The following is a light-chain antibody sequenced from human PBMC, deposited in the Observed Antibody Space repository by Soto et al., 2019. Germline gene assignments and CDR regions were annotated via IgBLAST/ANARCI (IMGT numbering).Light chain of an antibody. CDR2: RNN. CDR3: AAWDDSLRMV. V-gene: IGLV1-47*01. Sequence: QSVLTQPPSASGTPGQRVTISCSGSRSNIGSNYVYWYQQLPGTAPKLLIYRNNQRPSGVPDRFSGSKSGTSASLAISGLRSEDEADYYCAAWDDSLRMVFGGWTKLTVL. J-gene: IGLJ2*01. CDR1: RSNIGSNY.